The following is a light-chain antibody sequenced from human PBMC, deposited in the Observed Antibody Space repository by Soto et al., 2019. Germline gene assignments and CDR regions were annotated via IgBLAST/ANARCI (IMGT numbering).Light chain of an antibody. CDR3: CSYAGSYSVV. J-gene: IGLJ2*01. CDR2: DVS. Sequence: QSALTQPRSVSGSPGQSVTISCTGTSSDVGGYNYVSWYQQHPGKAPKLMIYDVSNRPSGVPDRFSGSKSGNTASLTISGLQADDEADYYCCSYAGSYSVVFGGGTQLTVL. CDR1: SSDVGGYNY. V-gene: IGLV2-11*01.